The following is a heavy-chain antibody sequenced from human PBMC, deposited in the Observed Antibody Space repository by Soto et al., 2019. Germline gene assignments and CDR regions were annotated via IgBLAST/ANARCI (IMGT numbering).Heavy chain of an antibody. CDR1: GFAFSSYA. V-gene: IGHV3-23*01. Sequence: GGSLRLSCAASGFAFSSYAMSWVRQALGKGLEWVSAISGSGGSTYYADSVKGRFTISRDNSKNTLYLQMNSLRAEDTAVYYCAKDAYSDFWSGFLQPVPFDYRGQGTLVAVAS. J-gene: IGHJ4*02. D-gene: IGHD3-3*01. CDR3: AKDAYSDFWSGFLQPVPFDY. CDR2: ISGSGGST.